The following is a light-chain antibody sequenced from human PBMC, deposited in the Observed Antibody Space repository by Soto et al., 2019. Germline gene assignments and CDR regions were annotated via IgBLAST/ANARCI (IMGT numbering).Light chain of an antibody. Sequence: DIVMTQSPDSLAVSLGERATINCKSSQSVLYISNNKNYLAWYQQKPGQPPKLLIYWASTRESGVPDRFSGSGSGTEFALTISSLQAEEYAAYYCQQSYRAPRSFSRGTKVDIK. V-gene: IGKV4-1*01. CDR3: QQSYRAPRS. J-gene: IGKJ4*01. CDR2: WAS. CDR1: QSVLYISNNKNY.